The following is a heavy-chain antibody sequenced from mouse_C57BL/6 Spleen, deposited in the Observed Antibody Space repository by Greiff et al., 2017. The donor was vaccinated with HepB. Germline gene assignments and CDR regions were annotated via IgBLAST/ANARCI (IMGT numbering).Heavy chain of an antibody. J-gene: IGHJ4*01. CDR2: INPSSGYT. V-gene: IGHV1-7*01. CDR3: ARRSSNSYYAMDY. CDR1: GYTFTSYW. D-gene: IGHD2-5*01. Sequence: QVQLKESGAELAKPGASVMLSCKASGYTFTSYWMHWVKQRPGQGLEWIGYINPSSGYTKYNQKFKDKATLTADKSSSTAYMQLSSLTYEDSAVYYCARRSSNSYYAMDYWGQGTSVTVSS.